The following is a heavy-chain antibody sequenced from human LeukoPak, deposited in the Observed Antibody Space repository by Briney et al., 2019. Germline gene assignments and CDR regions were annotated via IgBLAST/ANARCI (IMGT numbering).Heavy chain of an antibody. D-gene: IGHD1-26*01. CDR3: ARVPLGPGSYEGYYYGMDV. V-gene: IGHV3-66*01. CDR2: IYSGGST. CDR1: GFTFSSYS. Sequence: GGSLRLSCAASGFTFSSYSMNWVRQAPGKGLEWVSVIYSGGSTYYADSVKGRFTISRDNSKNTLYLQMNSLRAEDTAVYYCARVPLGPGSYEGYYYGMDVWGQGTTVTVSS. J-gene: IGHJ6*02.